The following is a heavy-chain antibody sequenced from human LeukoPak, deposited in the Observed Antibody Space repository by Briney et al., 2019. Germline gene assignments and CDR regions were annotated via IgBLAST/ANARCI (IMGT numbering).Heavy chain of an antibody. CDR1: GGSISSDGYS. CDR3: ARENRNSGSYYADPAPWFDP. CDR2: IYYSGST. D-gene: IGHD1-26*01. Sequence: AQTLGLTCTVSGGSISSDGYSWSWMGQHQGKGLEWIGDIYYSGSTYYNPSLKSGVTISVDTSKNQFSLKLSSVTAADTAVYYCARENRNSGSYYADPAPWFDPWGQGTLVTVSS. J-gene: IGHJ5*02. V-gene: IGHV4-31*03.